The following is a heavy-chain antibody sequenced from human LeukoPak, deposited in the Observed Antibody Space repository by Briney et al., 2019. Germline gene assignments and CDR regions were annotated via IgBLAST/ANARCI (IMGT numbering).Heavy chain of an antibody. CDR3: ASHLARIAARLGYYYYGMDV. Sequence: PSETLSPTCAVYGGSFSGYYWSWIRQPPGKGLEWIGEINHSGSTNYNPSLKSRVTISVDTSKNQFSLKLSSVTAADTAVYYCASHLARIAARLGYYYYGMDVWGQGTTVTVSS. J-gene: IGHJ6*02. CDR2: INHSGST. D-gene: IGHD6-6*01. V-gene: IGHV4-34*01. CDR1: GGSFSGYY.